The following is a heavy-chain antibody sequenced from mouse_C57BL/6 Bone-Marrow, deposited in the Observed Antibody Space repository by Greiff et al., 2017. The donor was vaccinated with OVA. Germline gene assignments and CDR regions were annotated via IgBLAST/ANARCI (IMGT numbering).Heavy chain of an antibody. D-gene: IGHD3-1*01. V-gene: IGHV5-4*01. CDR2: LSDGGSYT. Sequence: EVQRVESGGGLVKPGGSLKLSCAASGFTFSSYAMSWVRQTPEKRLEWVATLSDGGSYTYYPDNVKGRFTISRDNAKNNLYLQMSHLKSEDTAMYYCARDRAAMDYWGQGTSGTVSS. CDR1: GFTFSSYA. J-gene: IGHJ4*01. CDR3: ARDRAAMDY.